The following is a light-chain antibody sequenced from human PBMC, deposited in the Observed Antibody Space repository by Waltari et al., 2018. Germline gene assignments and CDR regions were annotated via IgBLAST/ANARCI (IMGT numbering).Light chain of an antibody. CDR3: SSYTSSSSVV. V-gene: IGLV2-14*01. CDR1: SSDVGGYNY. Sequence: QSALTQPASVSGSPGQSITISCPGTSSDVGGYNYVSWYQQHPGKAPKLMIYEVINRPAGVSNRFSGSKSGNTASLTISGLQAEDEADYYCSSYTSSSSVVFGGGTKLTVL. J-gene: IGLJ2*01. CDR2: EVI.